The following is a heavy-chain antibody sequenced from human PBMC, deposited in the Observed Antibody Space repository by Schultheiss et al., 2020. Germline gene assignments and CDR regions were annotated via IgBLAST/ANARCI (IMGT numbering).Heavy chain of an antibody. CDR3: ARMGGYYDSSGLLY. V-gene: IGHV4-39*01. J-gene: IGHJ4*02. Sequence: SETLSLTCTVSGGSISSGGYYWSWIRQHPGKGLEWIGSIYYGGSTYYNPSLKSRVTISVDTSKNQFSLKLMSVTAADTAVYYCARMGGYYDSSGLLYWGQGTLVTVSS. CDR1: GGSISSGGYY. D-gene: IGHD3-22*01. CDR2: IYYGGST.